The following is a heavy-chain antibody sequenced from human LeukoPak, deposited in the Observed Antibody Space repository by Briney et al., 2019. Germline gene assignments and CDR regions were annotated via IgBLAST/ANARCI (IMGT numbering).Heavy chain of an antibody. CDR2: INPNSGGT. D-gene: IGHD3-10*01. Sequence: ASVKVSCKASGYTFTGYYMHWVRQAPGQGLEWMGWINPNSGGTNYAQKFQGRVTMTRDTSISTAYMELSRLRSDDTAVYYCASGGRGTMVRGVIYSWFDPWGQGTLVTVSS. CDR1: GYTFTGYY. CDR3: ASGGRGTMVRGVIYSWFDP. V-gene: IGHV1-2*02. J-gene: IGHJ5*02.